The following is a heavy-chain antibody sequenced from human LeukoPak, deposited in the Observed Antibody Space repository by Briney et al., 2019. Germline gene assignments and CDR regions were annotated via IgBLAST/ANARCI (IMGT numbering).Heavy chain of an antibody. Sequence: GTSLRLSCAASGFSFSTYAMHWVRQAPCKGLDWVAMIWTDASNQYYADSVKGRFTISRDNSKNTLYLQLNSLRAEDTAVYYCATERDSSWTFDSWGQGTLVTVSS. D-gene: IGHD6-13*01. CDR2: IWTDASNQ. V-gene: IGHV3-33*01. CDR3: ATERDSSWTFDS. J-gene: IGHJ4*02. CDR1: GFSFSTYA.